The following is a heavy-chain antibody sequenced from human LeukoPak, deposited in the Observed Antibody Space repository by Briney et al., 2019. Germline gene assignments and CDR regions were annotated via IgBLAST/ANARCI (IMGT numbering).Heavy chain of an antibody. CDR1: GYTFTSYV. J-gene: IGHJ6*02. CDR2: ISAYNGNT. V-gene: IGHV1-18*01. CDR3: ARDTAAAGIIYYYYGMDV. D-gene: IGHD6-13*01. Sequence: ASVKVSCKASGYTFTSYVISWVRQAPGQGLEWMGWISAYNGNTNYAQKLQGRVTMTTDTSTSTAYMELRSLRSDDTAVYYCARDTAAAGIIYYYYGMDVWGQGTTVTVSS.